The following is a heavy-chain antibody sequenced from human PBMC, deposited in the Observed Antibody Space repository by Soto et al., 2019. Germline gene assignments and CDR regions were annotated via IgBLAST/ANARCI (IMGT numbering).Heavy chain of an antibody. D-gene: IGHD7-27*01. Sequence: QMQLQESGPGLVKPSETLSLACTVSGGSVSSPKYFWSWIRQPPGKGLEWVAYIYNNGKTNYNPALKSRANISVDTAKNQCSLKLASVTGADTAVYFCARTVMPVGNLPAFDHWGQGVLVTVPS. CDR3: ARTVMPVGNLPAFDH. J-gene: IGHJ4*02. CDR1: GGSVSSPKYF. CDR2: IYNNGKT. V-gene: IGHV4-61*01.